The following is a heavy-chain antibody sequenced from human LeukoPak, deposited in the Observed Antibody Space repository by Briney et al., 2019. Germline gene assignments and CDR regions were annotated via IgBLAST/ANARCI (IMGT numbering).Heavy chain of an antibody. CDR1: GGSISSYY. Sequence: SETLSLTCTVSGGSISSYYWSWIRQPRGKGLEWIGYIYYSGSTNYNPSLKSRVTISVDTSKNQFSLKLSSVTAADTAVYYCARTYGSSGLGYFDLWGRGTLVTVSS. D-gene: IGHD6-13*01. J-gene: IGHJ2*01. CDR2: IYYSGST. CDR3: ARTYGSSGLGYFDL. V-gene: IGHV4-59*01.